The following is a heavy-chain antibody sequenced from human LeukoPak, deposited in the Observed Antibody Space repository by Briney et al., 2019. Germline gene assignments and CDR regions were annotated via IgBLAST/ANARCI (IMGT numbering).Heavy chain of an antibody. J-gene: IGHJ4*02. Sequence: PGGSLRLSCAASGFTFDDYAMHWVRQAPGKGLEWVSGISWNSGSIGYADSVKGRFTISRDNAKNSLYLQMNSLRAEDTALYYCAKSERDTAIDYWGQGTLVTVSS. V-gene: IGHV3-9*01. CDR1: GFTFDDYA. D-gene: IGHD5-18*01. CDR3: AKSERDTAIDY. CDR2: ISWNSGSI.